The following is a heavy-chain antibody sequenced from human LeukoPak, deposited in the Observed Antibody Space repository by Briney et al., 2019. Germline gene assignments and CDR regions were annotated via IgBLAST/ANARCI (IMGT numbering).Heavy chain of an antibody. CDR1: GFTFSDYY. J-gene: IGHJ6*02. D-gene: IGHD4-17*01. Sequence: GGSLRLSCAASGFTFSDYYMSWIRQAPGKGLEWVSYISSSGSTIYYADSVKGRFTISRDNAKNSLYLQMNSLRAEDTAVYYCARVPTTVTTGSSYYYGMDVWGQGTTVTVSS. V-gene: IGHV3-11*01. CDR3: ARVPTTVTTGSSYYYGMDV. CDR2: ISSSGSTI.